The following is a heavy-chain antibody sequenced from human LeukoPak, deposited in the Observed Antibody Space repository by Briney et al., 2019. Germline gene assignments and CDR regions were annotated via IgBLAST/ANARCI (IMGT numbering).Heavy chain of an antibody. V-gene: IGHV1-46*01. Sequence: ASVKVSCKASGYTFTSYYMHWVRQAPGQGLEWMGIINPSGGSTSYAQKFQGRVTMTRDTSTSIVYMELSSLRSEDTAVYYCARDLPDMVMTGYRYYYYYGMDVWGKGTTVTVSS. D-gene: IGHD3-9*01. J-gene: IGHJ6*04. CDR3: ARDLPDMVMTGYRYYYYYGMDV. CDR2: INPSGGST. CDR1: GYTFTSYY.